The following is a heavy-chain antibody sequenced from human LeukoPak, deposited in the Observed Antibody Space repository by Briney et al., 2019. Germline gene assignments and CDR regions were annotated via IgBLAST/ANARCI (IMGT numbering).Heavy chain of an antibody. CDR2: IKQDGSEK. D-gene: IGHD6-13*01. Sequence: GGSLRLSCAASGFTFSSYWMSWVRQAPGKGLEWVANIKQDGSEKYYVDSVKGRFTISRDNSKNTLYLQMNSLRAEDTAVYYCAKDTKAADAFDIWGQGTMVTVSS. CDR1: GFTFSSYW. V-gene: IGHV3-7*01. CDR3: AKDTKAADAFDI. J-gene: IGHJ3*02.